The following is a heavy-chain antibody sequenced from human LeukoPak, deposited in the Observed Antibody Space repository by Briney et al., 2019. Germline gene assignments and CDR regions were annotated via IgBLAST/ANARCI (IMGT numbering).Heavy chain of an antibody. D-gene: IGHD6-6*01. CDR1: GGSFSGYY. CDR2: INHSGST. V-gene: IGHV4-34*01. J-gene: IGHJ4*02. CDR3: ARGEQLADFDY. Sequence: SETLSLTCAVYGGSFSGYYWSWIRQPPGKGLEWIGEINHSGSTNYNPSLKSRVTISVDTSKNQFSLKLSSVAAADTAVYYCARGEQLADFDYWGQGTLVTVSS.